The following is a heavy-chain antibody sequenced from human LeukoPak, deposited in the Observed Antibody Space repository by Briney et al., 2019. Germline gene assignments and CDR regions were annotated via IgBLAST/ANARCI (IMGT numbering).Heavy chain of an antibody. CDR1: GGSISTGGFY. CDR3: AADSKSAVAGLVRFDY. Sequence: PSQTLSLTCTVSGGSISTGGFYWPWIRQHPGKGLEWIGYIYYSGSSYYNPSLKSRLTMSVDTSKNQFSLKLSSVTAADTAVYYCAADSKSAVAGLVRFDYWGQGILVTVSS. J-gene: IGHJ4*02. D-gene: IGHD6-19*01. CDR2: IYYSGSS. V-gene: IGHV4-31*03.